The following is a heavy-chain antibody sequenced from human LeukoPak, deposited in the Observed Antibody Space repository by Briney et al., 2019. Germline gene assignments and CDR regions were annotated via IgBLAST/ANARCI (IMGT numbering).Heavy chain of an antibody. CDR2: IYYSGST. CDR3: ARTPYGDYGWLFDY. D-gene: IGHD4-17*01. J-gene: IGHJ4*02. Sequence: KPSETLSLTCTVSGGSISSSSYYWGWIRQPPGKGLEWIGSIYYSGSTYYNPSLKSRVTISVDTSKNQFSLKLSSVTAADTAVYYCARTPYGDYGWLFDYWGQGTLVTVSS. CDR1: GGSISSSSYY. V-gene: IGHV4-39*07.